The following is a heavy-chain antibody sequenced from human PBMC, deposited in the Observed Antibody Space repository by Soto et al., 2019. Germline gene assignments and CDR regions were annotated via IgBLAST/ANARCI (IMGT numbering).Heavy chain of an antibody. V-gene: IGHV4-30-4*01. D-gene: IGHD3-22*01. CDR3: AREGYYYDSSIVDY. CDR2: IYYSGST. CDR1: GGSISSGDYY. J-gene: IGHJ4*02. Sequence: SETLYLTCTVSGGSISSGDYYWSWIRPPPGKGLEWIGYIYYSGSTYYNPSLKSRVTISVDTSKNQFSLKLSSVTAADTAVYYCAREGYYYDSSIVDYWGQGTLVTVSS.